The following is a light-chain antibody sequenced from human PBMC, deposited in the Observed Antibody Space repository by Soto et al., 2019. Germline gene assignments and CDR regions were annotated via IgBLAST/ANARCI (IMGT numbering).Light chain of an antibody. CDR3: SSYTSSISYV. V-gene: IGLV2-14*03. Sequence: QSVLTQPASVSGSPGQSITISCTGTSIDVGGYNYVSWYQSHPGEDPKLIIYDVSNRPSGVSERFSGSMSGNTASLTISGLQAEDEADYIFSSYTSSISYVFGTGTKGTVL. CDR2: DVS. J-gene: IGLJ1*01. CDR1: SIDVGGYNY.